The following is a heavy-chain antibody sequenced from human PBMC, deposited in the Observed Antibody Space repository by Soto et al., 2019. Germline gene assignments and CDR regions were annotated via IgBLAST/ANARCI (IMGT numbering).Heavy chain of an antibody. CDR3: ARDWKGAEGFDP. CDR2: IGDDNGDT. Sequence: QVQLVQSGAEVKKPGASVKVSCKASGYTFSTYGLSWVRQAPGQGLEWMGWIGDDNGDTNYAKNFQGRVTMTTDTSTNTSYIELRSLTSDDTAVDFCARDWKGAEGFDPWGQGTLVTVSS. J-gene: IGHJ5*02. CDR1: GYTFSTYG. D-gene: IGHD1-1*01. V-gene: IGHV1-18*01.